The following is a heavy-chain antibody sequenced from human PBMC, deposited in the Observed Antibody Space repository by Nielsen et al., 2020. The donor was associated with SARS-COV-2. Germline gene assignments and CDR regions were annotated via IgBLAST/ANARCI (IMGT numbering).Heavy chain of an antibody. CDR2: IYYSGST. Sequence: SETLSLTCAVYGGSFSSYYWSWIRQPPGKGLEWIGYIYYSGSTNYNPSLKSRVTISVDTSKNQFSLKLSSVTAADTAVYYCARAASKRYSSSWFFDYWGQGTLVTVSS. CDR3: ARAASKRYSSSWFFDY. V-gene: IGHV4-59*08. J-gene: IGHJ4*02. D-gene: IGHD6-13*01. CDR1: GGSFSSYY.